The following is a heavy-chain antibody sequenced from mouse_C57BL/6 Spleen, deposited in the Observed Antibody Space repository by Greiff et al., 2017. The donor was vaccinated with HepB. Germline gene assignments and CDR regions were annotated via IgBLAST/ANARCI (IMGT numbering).Heavy chain of an antibody. J-gene: IGHJ4*01. CDR1: GYTFTSYW. D-gene: IGHD2-3*01. V-gene: IGHV1-64*01. CDR2: IHPNSGST. Sequence: QVQLQQPGAELVKPGASVKLSCKASGYTFTSYWMHWVKQRPGKGLEWIGMIHPNSGSTDYNEKFKSKATLTVDKSSSTAYMQLSSLTSEDSAVYYCARPLYEGAMDYWGQGTSVTVSS. CDR3: ARPLYEGAMDY.